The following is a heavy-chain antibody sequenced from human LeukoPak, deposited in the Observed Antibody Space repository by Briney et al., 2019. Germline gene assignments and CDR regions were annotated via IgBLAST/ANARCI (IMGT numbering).Heavy chain of an antibody. D-gene: IGHD5-12*01. Sequence: GGSLRLSCAASGFTFSSYGMHWVRQAPGKGLEWVAVISYDGSNKYCADSVKGRFTISRDNSKNTLYLQMNSLRAEDTAVYYCAKGMVATDYWGQGTLVTVSS. J-gene: IGHJ4*02. CDR2: ISYDGSNK. V-gene: IGHV3-30*18. CDR1: GFTFSSYG. CDR3: AKGMVATDY.